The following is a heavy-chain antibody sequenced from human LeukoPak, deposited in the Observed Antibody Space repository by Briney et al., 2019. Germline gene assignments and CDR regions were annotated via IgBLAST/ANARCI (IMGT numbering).Heavy chain of an antibody. D-gene: IGHD3/OR15-3a*01. J-gene: IGHJ5*02. Sequence: SVKVSCKASGYTFTSYYMHWVRQAPGQGLEWMGGIIPIFGTANYAQKFQGRVTITADESTSTAYMELSSLRSEDTAVYYCARDFGPQNWFDPWGQGTLVTVSS. CDR3: ARDFGPQNWFDP. CDR2: IIPIFGTA. V-gene: IGHV1-69*13. CDR1: GYTFTSYY.